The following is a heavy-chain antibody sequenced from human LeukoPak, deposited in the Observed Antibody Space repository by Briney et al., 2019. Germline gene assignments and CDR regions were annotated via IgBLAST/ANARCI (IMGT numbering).Heavy chain of an antibody. Sequence: GGSLRLSCAASGFSVRTTYMSWVRQAPGKGLEWVSAISGSGGSTYYADSVKGRFTISRDNSKNTLYLQMNSLRAEDTAVYYCAKDRGRYYYDPETVDWGQGTLVTVSS. CDR1: GFSVRTTY. J-gene: IGHJ4*02. CDR3: AKDRGRYYYDPETVD. CDR2: ISGSGGST. V-gene: IGHV3-23*01. D-gene: IGHD3-22*01.